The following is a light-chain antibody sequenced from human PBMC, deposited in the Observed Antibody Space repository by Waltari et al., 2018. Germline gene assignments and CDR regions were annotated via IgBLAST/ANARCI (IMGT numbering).Light chain of an antibody. CDR2: WAS. J-gene: IGKJ1*01. V-gene: IGKV4-1*01. CDR3: QQYYAAPWT. CDR1: QSVLYSSNNKNY. Sequence: DIVMTQSPDSLAVSLGERATINCKSSQSVLYSSNNKNYLSWFQQKPGQPPKLLFYWASTRESGVPDLFSGSGSGTDFTLTISSLQAEDVAVYYCQQYYAAPWTFGQGTMVEIK.